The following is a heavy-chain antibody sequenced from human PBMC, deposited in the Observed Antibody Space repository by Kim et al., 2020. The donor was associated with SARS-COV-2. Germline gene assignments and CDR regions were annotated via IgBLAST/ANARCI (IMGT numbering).Heavy chain of an antibody. V-gene: IGHV4-59*01. CDR3: ARGKYYYDGSGNPRFWYFDL. CDR1: GGSISCYY. D-gene: IGHD3-22*01. Sequence: SETLSLTCTVSGGSISCYYWTWIRQPPGKGLEWIGYVFDSGSTNYNPSLKSRVTISLGTSKKQFSLQLTSVTAADTAVYYCARGKYYYDGSGNPRFWYFDLWGRGTLVTVPS. CDR2: VFDSGST. J-gene: IGHJ2*01.